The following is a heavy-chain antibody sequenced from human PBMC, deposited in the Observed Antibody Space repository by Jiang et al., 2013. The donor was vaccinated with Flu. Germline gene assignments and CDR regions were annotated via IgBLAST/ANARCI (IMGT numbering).Heavy chain of an antibody. CDR3: AREGARGYSYGYLIPSDGYFDY. CDR2: IIPIFGTA. V-gene: IGHV1-69*01. D-gene: IGHD5-18*01. CDR1: GTFSSYA. J-gene: IGHJ4*02. Sequence: GTFSSYAISWVRQAPGQGLEWMGGIIPIFGTANYAQKFQGRVTITADESTSTAYMELSSLRSEDTAVYYCAREGARGYSYGYLIPSDGYFDYWGQGTLVTVSS.